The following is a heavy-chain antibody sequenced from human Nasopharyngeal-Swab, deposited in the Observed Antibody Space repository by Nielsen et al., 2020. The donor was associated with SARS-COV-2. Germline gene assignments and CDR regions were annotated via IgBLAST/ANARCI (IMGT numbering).Heavy chain of an antibody. CDR3: ARDSPYYDFWSGLGPFDY. CDR1: GGSISSSSYY. D-gene: IGHD3-3*01. Sequence: SETLSLTCTASGGSISSSSYYWGWIRQPPGKGLEWIGSIYYSGSTYYNPSLKSRVTISVDTSKNQFSLKLSSVTAADTAVYYCARDSPYYDFWSGLGPFDYWGQGTLVTVSS. CDR2: IYYSGST. V-gene: IGHV4-39*07. J-gene: IGHJ4*02.